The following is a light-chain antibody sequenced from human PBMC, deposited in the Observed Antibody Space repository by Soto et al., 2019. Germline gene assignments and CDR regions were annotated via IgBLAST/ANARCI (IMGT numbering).Light chain of an antibody. CDR2: EAS. CDR1: SSDVGSYTL. Sequence: QSALTQPASVSGSPGQSITISCTGTSSDVGSYTLVSWYQQHPGKAPQLMIFEASKRPSGVSHRFSGSKSGNTASLTISGLQTEDEAHYSCCSYAPTNTWLFGGGTQVTVL. V-gene: IGLV2-23*01. J-gene: IGLJ3*02. CDR3: CSYAPTNTWL.